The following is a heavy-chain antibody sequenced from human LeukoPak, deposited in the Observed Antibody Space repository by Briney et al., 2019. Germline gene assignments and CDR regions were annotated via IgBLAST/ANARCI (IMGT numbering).Heavy chain of an antibody. CDR2: ISSSSSTI. Sequence: GRSLRLSCAASGFTFSSYSMNWVRQAPGKGLEWVSYISSSSSTIYYADSVKGRFTISRDNAKNSLYLQMNSLRAEDTAVYYCARDDYGDGFDYWGQGTLVTVSS. V-gene: IGHV3-48*01. J-gene: IGHJ4*02. CDR1: GFTFSSYS. CDR3: ARDDYGDGFDY. D-gene: IGHD4-17*01.